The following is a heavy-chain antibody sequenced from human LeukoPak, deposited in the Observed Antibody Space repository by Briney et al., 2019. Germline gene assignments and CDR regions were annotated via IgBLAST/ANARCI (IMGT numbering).Heavy chain of an antibody. CDR2: IYYSRSN. CDR3: ARGSRYYGSGSYH. J-gene: IGHJ4*02. CDR1: GGSISSSSYY. Sequence: SETLSLTCTVSGGSISSSSYYWGWIRQPPGKGLEWFGSIYYSRSNYYNPSPKSRLTISVDPSKNQFSLKLSPVTAADTAVYYCARGSRYYGSGSYHWGQGTLVTVSS. D-gene: IGHD3-10*01. V-gene: IGHV4-39*01.